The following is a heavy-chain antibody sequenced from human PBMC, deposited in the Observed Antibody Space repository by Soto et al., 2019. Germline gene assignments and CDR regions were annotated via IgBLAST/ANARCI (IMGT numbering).Heavy chain of an antibody. V-gene: IGHV1-18*01. CDR3: ARDRVGYYDSSGYSGWFDP. D-gene: IGHD3-22*01. CDR2: ISAYNGNT. CDR1: GYTFTSYG. J-gene: IGHJ5*02. Sequence: GASVKVSCKASGYTFTSYGISWVRQAPGQGLEWMGWISAYNGNTNYAQKLQGRVTMTTDTSTSTAYMELRSLRPDDTAVYYCARDRVGYYDSSGYSGWFDPWGQGTLVTVSS.